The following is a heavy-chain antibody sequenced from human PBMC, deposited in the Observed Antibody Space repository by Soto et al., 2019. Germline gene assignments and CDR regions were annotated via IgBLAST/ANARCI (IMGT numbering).Heavy chain of an antibody. CDR2: IYYSGLT. CDR1: GDSISTEGYY. CDR3: ARSRSYYVEDFQK. J-gene: IGHJ1*01. Sequence: SETLSLTCSVSGDSISTEGYYWSWIRQHPGKGLEWIGYIYYSGLTSYNPSLKSRVTISRATSKNQFYLKLSSVTAADTAVYYCARSRSYYVEDFQKWGQGTLVTVS. V-gene: IGHV4-31*03. D-gene: IGHD1-26*01.